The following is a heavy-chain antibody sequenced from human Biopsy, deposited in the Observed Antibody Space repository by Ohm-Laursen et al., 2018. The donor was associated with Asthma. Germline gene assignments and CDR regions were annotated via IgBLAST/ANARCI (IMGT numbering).Heavy chain of an antibody. CDR3: AGFCSGGNCPDH. V-gene: IGHV4-59*01. CDR2: IHYSGST. D-gene: IGHD2-15*01. CDR1: GVSIRSYY. J-gene: IGHJ4*02. Sequence: GTLSLTCTVSGVSIRSYYWTWIRQPPGKGLEWIGTIHYSGSTYSNPSLKSRVTISVDTSKKQIPLRLSSVIAADTAVYYCAGFCSGGNCPDHWGQGTLVTVSS.